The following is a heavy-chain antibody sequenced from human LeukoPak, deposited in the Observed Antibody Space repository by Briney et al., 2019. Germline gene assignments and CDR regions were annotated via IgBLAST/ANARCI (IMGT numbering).Heavy chain of an antibody. V-gene: IGHV4-31*03. CDR2: IYYSGST. CDR1: GGSISRGGYY. CDR3: ARGSARGGYGAFDI. Sequence: PSQTLSLTCTVSGGSISRGGYYWSWIRQHPGKGLEWIGYIYYSGSTYYNPSLKSRVTISVDTSKNQFSLKLSSVTAAETAVYYCARGSARGGYGAFDIWGQGTMVTVSS. D-gene: IGHD3-10*01. J-gene: IGHJ3*02.